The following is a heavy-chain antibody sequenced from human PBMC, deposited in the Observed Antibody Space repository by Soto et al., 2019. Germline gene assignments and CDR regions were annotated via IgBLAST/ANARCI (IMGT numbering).Heavy chain of an antibody. J-gene: IGHJ4*02. V-gene: IGHV3-48*02. D-gene: IGHD3-10*01. CDR1: GFTFSSYS. Sequence: GGSLRLSCAASGFTFSSYSMDWVRQAPGKGLEWVSYISSSSSTIYYADSVKGRFTISRDNAKNSLYLQMNSLRDEDTAVYYCARDSMVRGVTKLCDYWGRGTLVTVSS. CDR2: ISSSSSTI. CDR3: ARDSMVRGVTKLCDY.